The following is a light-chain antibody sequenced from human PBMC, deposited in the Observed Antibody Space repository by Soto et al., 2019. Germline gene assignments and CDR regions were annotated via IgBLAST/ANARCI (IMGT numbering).Light chain of an antibody. Sequence: QSVLTQPASVSGSPGQSITISCTGTSSDVGGYNLVSWYQQHPGKAPKLMIYEDYKRPSGVSTRFSGSKSGNTASLTISGLQADDEADYYCCSYAGTSLRVFGGGTQLTVL. V-gene: IGLV2-23*01. J-gene: IGLJ3*02. CDR3: CSYAGTSLRV. CDR2: EDY. CDR1: SSDVGGYNL.